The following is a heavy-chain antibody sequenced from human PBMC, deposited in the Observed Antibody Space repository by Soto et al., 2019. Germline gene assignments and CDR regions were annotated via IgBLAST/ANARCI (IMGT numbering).Heavy chain of an antibody. CDR1: RGAFSSYA. J-gene: IGHJ6*01. D-gene: IGHD6-13*01. Sequence: SVKVYFKASRGAFSSYAISLVRQAPGQGLEWMGGIITIFGTANYAQKFQGRVTITADESTSTAYMELSSLRSEDTAVYYCARDMLYSSSWYGREYYYGMDVWGQGTTVTVSS. CDR3: ARDMLYSSSWYGREYYYGMDV. V-gene: IGHV1-69*13. CDR2: IITIFGTA.